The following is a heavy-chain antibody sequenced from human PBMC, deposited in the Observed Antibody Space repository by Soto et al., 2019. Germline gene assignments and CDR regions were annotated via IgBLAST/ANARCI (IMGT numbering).Heavy chain of an antibody. Sequence: HLQLQESGPGLVKPSETLSLTCTVSNDSISNPIYYWGWIRQPPGKGLEWIGSIYHTGSSYYNPSLQGRVNSSMDKSKNQFSLKLTSVTAADTAIYFCGGRTSLASVQLFVGEISNHNWFDPWSQGTLVTVSS. V-gene: IGHV4-39*01. CDR3: GGRTSLASVQLFVGEISNHNWFDP. CDR1: NDSISNPIYY. D-gene: IGHD3-10*01. CDR2: IYHTGSS. J-gene: IGHJ5*02.